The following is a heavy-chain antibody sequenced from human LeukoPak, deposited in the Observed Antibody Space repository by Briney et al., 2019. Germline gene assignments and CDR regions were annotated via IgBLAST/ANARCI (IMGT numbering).Heavy chain of an antibody. J-gene: IGHJ4*02. CDR2: ISGSGGST. CDR3: AKDRRIFLTGYPPGDY. D-gene: IGHD3-9*01. V-gene: IGHV3-23*01. CDR1: GFTFSSYG. Sequence: AGGSLRLSCAASGFTFSSYGMSWVRQAPGKGLEWVSAISGSGGSTYYADSVKGRFTISRDNSKNTLYLQMNSLRAEDTAVYYCAKDRRIFLTGYPPGDYWGQGTLVTVSS.